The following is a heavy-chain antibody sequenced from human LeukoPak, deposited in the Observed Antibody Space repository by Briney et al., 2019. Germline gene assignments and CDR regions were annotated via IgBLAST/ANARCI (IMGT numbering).Heavy chain of an antibody. CDR2: ITFSSRTI. J-gene: IGHJ4*02. V-gene: IGHV3-48*01. Sequence: PGGSLRLSCAASGFTFSNYNMHWVRQAPGKGLEWVSYITFSSRTINYADSVKGRFTISRDNAKNSLYLQMDSLGAEDTAVYYCAILSGTRRLGVDYWGQGTLVTVSS. D-gene: IGHD1-26*01. CDR1: GFTFSNYN. CDR3: AILSGTRRLGVDY.